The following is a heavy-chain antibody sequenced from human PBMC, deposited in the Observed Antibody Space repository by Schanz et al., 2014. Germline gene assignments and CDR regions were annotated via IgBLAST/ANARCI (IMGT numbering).Heavy chain of an antibody. J-gene: IGHJ4*02. CDR2: ISYDGRHK. D-gene: IGHD2-21*01. V-gene: IGHV3-30*18. Sequence: QVHLVESGGGVVQPGRSLRLSCAASGFTFSGYGMHWVRQAPGKGLEWVAIISYDGRHKNYADSVKGRFTISRDNSKNTLHLQMNSLRAEDTAVYYCAKNSADDFYFDSWGQGTLVTVSS. CDR1: GFTFSGYG. CDR3: AKNSADDFYFDS.